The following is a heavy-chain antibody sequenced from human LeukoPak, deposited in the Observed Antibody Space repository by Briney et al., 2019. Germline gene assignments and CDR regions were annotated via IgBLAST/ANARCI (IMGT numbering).Heavy chain of an antibody. Sequence: ASVKVSCKASGYTFTGYYMHWVRQAPGQGLEWMGWINPNSGGTNYAQKFQGRVTMARDTSISTAYMELSRLRSDDTAVYYCARLGITGTVYNWFDPWGQGTLVTVSS. CDR3: ARLGITGTVYNWFDP. V-gene: IGHV1-2*02. D-gene: IGHD1-7*01. J-gene: IGHJ5*02. CDR1: GYTFTGYY. CDR2: INPNSGGT.